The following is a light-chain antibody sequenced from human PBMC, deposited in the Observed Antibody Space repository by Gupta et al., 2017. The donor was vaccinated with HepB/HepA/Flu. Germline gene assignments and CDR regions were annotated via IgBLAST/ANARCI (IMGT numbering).Light chain of an antibody. CDR1: SSDVGGYKH. CDR2: DDS. V-gene: IGLV2-14*01. Sequence: QSALTQPASVSGAPGPSITSSCTGTSSDVGGYKHYSWYQQHPGKAPKLMIYDDSNRHSGVAHRFSGSKSGTTAALTIAGLQAEEEADYYCTSYTRSSNLGVFGGGTKLTVL. J-gene: IGLJ3*02. CDR3: TSYTRSSNLGV.